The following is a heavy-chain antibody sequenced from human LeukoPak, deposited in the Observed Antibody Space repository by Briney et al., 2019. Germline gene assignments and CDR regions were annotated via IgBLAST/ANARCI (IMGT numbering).Heavy chain of an antibody. Sequence: ASVKVSCKASGYTFTSYGISWVRQAPGQGLEWMGWISAYNGNTNYAQKLQGRVTMTTDTSTSTAYMELRSLRSDDTAVYYCARDPITGTGYNWFDPWGQGTLVTVSS. J-gene: IGHJ5*02. CDR2: ISAYNGNT. CDR1: GYTFTSYG. D-gene: IGHD1-7*01. CDR3: ARDPITGTGYNWFDP. V-gene: IGHV1-18*01.